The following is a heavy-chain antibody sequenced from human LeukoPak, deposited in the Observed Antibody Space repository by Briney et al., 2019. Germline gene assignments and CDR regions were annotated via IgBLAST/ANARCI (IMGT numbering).Heavy chain of an antibody. V-gene: IGHV3-23*01. D-gene: IGHD3-3*01. CDR2: ISGSGGST. CDR1: GFTFSSYA. CDR3: AKGGSQVLRTIFGVVTLFDY. J-gene: IGHJ4*02. Sequence: GGSLRLSCAASGFTFSSYAMSWVRQAPGKGLEWVSAISGSGGSTYYADSVKGRFTISRDNSKNTLYLQMNSLRAEDTAVYYCAKGGSQVLRTIFGVVTLFDYWGQGTLVTVSS.